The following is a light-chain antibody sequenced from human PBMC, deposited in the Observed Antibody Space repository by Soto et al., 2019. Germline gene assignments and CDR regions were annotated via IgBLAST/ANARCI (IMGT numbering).Light chain of an antibody. CDR1: QDISNL. CDR2: AAS. Sequence: DIQMTKSPSSLSASVGDRVTITCRASQDISNLLAWYQQMPGKVPKLLIYAASTLQSGVPSRFSGSGSGTDFALTISSLQPEDVATYYCQKYNSVPDTFGPGTKVDLK. V-gene: IGKV1-27*01. J-gene: IGKJ3*01. CDR3: QKYNSVPDT.